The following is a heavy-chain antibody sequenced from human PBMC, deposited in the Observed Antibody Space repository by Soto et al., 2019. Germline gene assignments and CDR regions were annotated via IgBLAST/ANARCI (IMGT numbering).Heavy chain of an antibody. Sequence: PGGSLRLSWAASGFTFSSGGMHWVRQAPGKGLEWVAVISYDGSNKYYADSVKGRFTISRDNSKNTLYLQMNSLRAEDTAVYYCAKPRQITSLLLYYFDYWGQGT. CDR3: AKPRQITSLLLYYFDY. V-gene: IGHV3-30*18. J-gene: IGHJ4*02. D-gene: IGHD2-15*01. CDR1: GFTFSSGG. CDR2: ISYDGSNK.